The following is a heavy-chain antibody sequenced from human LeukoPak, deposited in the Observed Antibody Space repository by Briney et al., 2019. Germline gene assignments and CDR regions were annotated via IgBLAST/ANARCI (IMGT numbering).Heavy chain of an antibody. J-gene: IGHJ4*02. CDR1: GYTFTGYY. CDR2: INPNSGGT. V-gene: IGHV1-2*06. Sequence: ASVKVSCKASGYTFTGYYMHWVRQAPGQGLEWMGRINPNSGGTNYAQKFQGRVTMTRDTSISTAYMELSRLRSDDTAVYYCARAYYDFSDFDYWGQGTLATVSS. CDR3: ARAYYDFSDFDY. D-gene: IGHD3-3*01.